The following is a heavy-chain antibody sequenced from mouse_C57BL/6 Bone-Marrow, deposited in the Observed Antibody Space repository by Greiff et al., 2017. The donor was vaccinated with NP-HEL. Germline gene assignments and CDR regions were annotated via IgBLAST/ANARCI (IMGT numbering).Heavy chain of an antibody. Sequence: EVQVVESGGGLVKPGGSLKLSCAASGFTFSSYAMSWVRQTPEKRLEWVATISDGGSYTYYPDNVKGRFTISGDNAKNNLYLQMSHLKSEDTAMYYCAREGYYGTGYFDVWGTGTTVTVSS. CDR1: GFTFSSYA. CDR3: AREGYYGTGYFDV. CDR2: ISDGGSYT. J-gene: IGHJ1*03. D-gene: IGHD1-1*01. V-gene: IGHV5-4*01.